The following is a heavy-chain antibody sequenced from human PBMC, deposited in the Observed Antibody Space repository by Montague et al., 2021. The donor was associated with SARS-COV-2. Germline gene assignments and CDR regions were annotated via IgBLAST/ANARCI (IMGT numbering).Heavy chain of an antibody. J-gene: IGHJ5*02. V-gene: IGHV3-23*01. CDR2: ISGSGGST. Sequence: SLRLSCAASGFTFSSYAMSWVRQAPGKGLEWVSAISGSGGSTYYADSVKGRFTISRDNSKNTLYLQMNSLRAEDTAVYYCAKGYCSGGSFYSGFDPWGQGTLVTVSS. CDR3: AKGYCSGGSFYSGFDP. D-gene: IGHD2-15*01. CDR1: GFTFSSYA.